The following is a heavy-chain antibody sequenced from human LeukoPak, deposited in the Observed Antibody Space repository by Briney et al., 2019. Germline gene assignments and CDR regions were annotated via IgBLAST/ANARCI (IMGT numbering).Heavy chain of an antibody. CDR3: ARDRGNDYNLWDY. Sequence: GGSLRLSCAASGFTFSSYSMNWVRQAPGKGLEWVANIKQDGSEKYYVDSVKGRFTISRDNAKNSLYLQMNSLRAVDTAVYYCARDRGNDYNLWDYWGQGTLVTVSS. D-gene: IGHD1-1*01. J-gene: IGHJ4*02. CDR2: IKQDGSEK. V-gene: IGHV3-7*01. CDR1: GFTFSSYS.